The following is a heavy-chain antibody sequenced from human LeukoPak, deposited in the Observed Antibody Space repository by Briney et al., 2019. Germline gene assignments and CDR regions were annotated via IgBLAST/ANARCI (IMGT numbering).Heavy chain of an antibody. D-gene: IGHD1-1*01. CDR2: IKQDGSEK. CDR3: ATTRGFDY. Sequence: PGGSLRLSCAASGFRFSNYWMSWVRQAPGKGLEWVANIKQDGSEKYYADSVKGRFTISRDNAENSLYLQMNSLRAEDTAVYYCATTRGFDYWGQGTLVTVSS. CDR1: GFRFSNYW. V-gene: IGHV3-7*03. J-gene: IGHJ4*02.